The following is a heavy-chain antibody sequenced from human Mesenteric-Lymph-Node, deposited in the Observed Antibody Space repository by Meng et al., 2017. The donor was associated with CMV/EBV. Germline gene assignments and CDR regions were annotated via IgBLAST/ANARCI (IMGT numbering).Heavy chain of an antibody. Sequence: GGSLRLSCAVSGFTFSRSGMHWVRQAPGKGLEFVSAISSNGDRTYYADSVKGRFTISRDNSKNMLYLQMGGLRAEDMAIYYCVRVYCIDGICSTPFDYWGQGTLVTVSS. CDR2: ISSNGDRT. CDR1: GFTFSRSG. D-gene: IGHD2-15*01. CDR3: VRVYCIDGICSTPFDY. J-gene: IGHJ4*02. V-gene: IGHV3-64*02.